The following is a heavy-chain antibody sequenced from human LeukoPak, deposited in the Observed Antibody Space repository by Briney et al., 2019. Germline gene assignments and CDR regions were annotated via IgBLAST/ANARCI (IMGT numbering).Heavy chain of an antibody. Sequence: PSETLSLTCTVSGGSISSYYWSWIRQPPGKGLEWIGYIYYSGSTNYNPSLKSRVTISVDTSKNQFSLKLSSVTAADTAVYYCARGFAFGGDYPYYWGQGTLVTVSS. J-gene: IGHJ4*02. V-gene: IGHV4-59*12. CDR2: IYYSGST. CDR3: ARGFAFGGDYPYY. D-gene: IGHD4-17*01. CDR1: GGSISSYY.